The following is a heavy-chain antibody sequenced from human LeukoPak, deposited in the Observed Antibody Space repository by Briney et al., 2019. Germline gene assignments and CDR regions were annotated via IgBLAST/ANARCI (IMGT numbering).Heavy chain of an antibody. Sequence: GGSLRLSCAASGFTFDDYAMHWVRQAPGKVLEWVSLISGDGGATYYADSVKGRFTISRDNSKNSLYLQMNSLRTEDTAFYYCAKDLYITGYYGGFDIWGQGTMVTVSS. D-gene: IGHD1-26*01. CDR1: GFTFDDYA. CDR2: ISGDGGAT. V-gene: IGHV3-43*02. J-gene: IGHJ3*02. CDR3: AKDLYITGYYGGFDI.